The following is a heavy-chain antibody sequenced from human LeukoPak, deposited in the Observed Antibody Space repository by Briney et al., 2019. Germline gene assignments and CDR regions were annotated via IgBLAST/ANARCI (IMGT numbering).Heavy chain of an antibody. V-gene: IGHV1-46*01. Sequence: ASVKVSCKASGYTFTSYYMHWVRQAPGQGLEWMGIINPSSGSTSYAQKFQGRVTMNRDTSTSTVYMELSSLRSEDTAVYYCARGDYDFWSGADPWGQGTLVTVSS. J-gene: IGHJ5*02. CDR2: INPSSGST. D-gene: IGHD3-3*01. CDR3: ARGDYDFWSGADP. CDR1: GYTFTSYY.